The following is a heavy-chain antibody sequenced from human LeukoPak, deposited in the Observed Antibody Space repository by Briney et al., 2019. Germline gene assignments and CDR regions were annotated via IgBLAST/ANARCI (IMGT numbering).Heavy chain of an antibody. CDR1: GGSISSGGYY. V-gene: IGHV4-31*03. D-gene: IGHD1-14*01. CDR2: IYYSGST. Sequence: PSETLSPTCTVSGGSISSGGYYWSWIRQHPGKGLEWIGYIYYSGSTYYNPSLKSRVTISVDTSKNQFSLKLSSVTAADTAVYYCARANPGGYFDYWGQGTLVTVSS. J-gene: IGHJ4*02. CDR3: ARANPGGYFDY.